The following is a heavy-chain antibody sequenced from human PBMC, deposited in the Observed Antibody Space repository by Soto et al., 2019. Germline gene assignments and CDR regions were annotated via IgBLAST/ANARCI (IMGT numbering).Heavy chain of an antibody. CDR2: IYHSGST. CDR3: ASIRGGYYYAMDV. V-gene: IGHV4-4*02. CDR1: GGSISSSNW. J-gene: IGHJ6*02. Sequence: SETLSLTCAVSGGSISSSNWWSWVRQPPGKGLEWIGEIYHSGSTNYNPSLKSRVTISVDKSKNQFSLKLSSVTAADTAVYYCASIRGGYYYAMDVWGQGTTVTVSS. D-gene: IGHD3-10*01.